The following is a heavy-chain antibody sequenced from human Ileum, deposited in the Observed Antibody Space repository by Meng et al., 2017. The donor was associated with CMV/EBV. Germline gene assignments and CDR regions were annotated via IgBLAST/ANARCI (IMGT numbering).Heavy chain of an antibody. Sequence: QVQLQGSGPGLVKPSETLSLTCTVSGGFISGYYWSWIRQPATKGLEWIGRVYSSGSTDYNPSLQSRVTMSVDTSKNQFSLKLSSVTAADTAVYYCARGSSSWAFDYWGQGTLVTVSS. V-gene: IGHV4-4*07. CDR2: VYSSGST. D-gene: IGHD2-2*01. CDR3: ARGSSSWAFDY. J-gene: IGHJ4*02. CDR1: GGFISGYY.